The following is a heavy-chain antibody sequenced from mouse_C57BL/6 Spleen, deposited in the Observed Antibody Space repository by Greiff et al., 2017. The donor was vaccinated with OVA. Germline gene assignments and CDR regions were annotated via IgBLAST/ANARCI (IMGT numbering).Heavy chain of an antibody. CDR2: ISSGGDYI. CDR3: TRELYYYGTDAMDY. Sequence: DVHLVESGEGLVKPGGSLKLSCAASGFTFSSYAMSWVRQTPEKRLEWVAYISSGGDYIYYADTVKGRFTISRDNARNTLYLQMSSLKSEDTAMYYCTRELYYYGTDAMDYWGQGTSVTVSS. CDR1: GFTFSSYA. V-gene: IGHV5-9-1*02. D-gene: IGHD1-1*01. J-gene: IGHJ4*01.